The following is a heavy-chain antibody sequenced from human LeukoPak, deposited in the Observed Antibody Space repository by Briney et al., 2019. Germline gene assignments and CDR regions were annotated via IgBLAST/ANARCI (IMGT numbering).Heavy chain of an antibody. CDR3: ARRNLGTGSYLFVF. D-gene: IGHD6-19*01. CDR1: GDSVSSNSAA. Sequence: SQTLSLTCAISGDSVSSNSAAWHWLRQSQSRGLEWMGRTYYRSKWYNDYAVSLKSPLSLNPDTSKNQFSLQLNSATPADTAVYYCARRNLGTGSYLFVFCGQGALVTVSS. J-gene: IGHJ4*02. V-gene: IGHV6-1*01. CDR2: TYYRSKWYN.